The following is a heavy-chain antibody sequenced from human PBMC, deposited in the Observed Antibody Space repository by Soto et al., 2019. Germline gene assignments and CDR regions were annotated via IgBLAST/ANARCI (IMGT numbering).Heavy chain of an antibody. D-gene: IGHD1-26*01. J-gene: IGHJ4*02. Sequence: ASVKVSCKVSGYTLTELSMHWVRQAPGKGLEWMGGFDPEDGETIHAQKFQGRVTMTEDTSTDTAYMELSSLRSEDTAVYYCATGDSGSYRYYFDYWGQGTLVTVSS. CDR2: FDPEDGET. CDR1: GYTLTELS. CDR3: ATGDSGSYRYYFDY. V-gene: IGHV1-24*01.